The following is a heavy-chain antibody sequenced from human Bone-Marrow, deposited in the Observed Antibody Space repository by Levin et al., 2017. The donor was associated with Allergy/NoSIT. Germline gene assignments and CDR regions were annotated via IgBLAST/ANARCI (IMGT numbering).Heavy chain of an antibody. V-gene: IGHV3-30-3*01. CDR3: ARPMLYGHAFDT. D-gene: IGHD2-8*01. J-gene: IGHJ3*02. CDR2: ISYDGSTK. Sequence: PGESLKISCAASGFPFGNSAIHWVRQAPGKGLEWVAIISYDGSTKDYADSLKGRSTISRDNSKNTLYLQINSLRPDDTAVYYCARPMLYGHAFDTWGQGTTVTVSP. CDR1: GFPFGNSA.